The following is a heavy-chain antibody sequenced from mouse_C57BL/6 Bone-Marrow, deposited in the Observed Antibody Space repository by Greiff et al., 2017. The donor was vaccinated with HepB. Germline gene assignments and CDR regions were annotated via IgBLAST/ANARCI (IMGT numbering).Heavy chain of an antibody. Sequence: VQLQQPGAELVRPGPSVKLSCKASGYTFTSYWMHWVKQRPGQGLEWIGVIDPSDSYTNYNQKFKGKATLTVDTSSSTAYMQLSSLTSEDSAVYYCARAYTVPFAMDYWGQGTSVTVSS. V-gene: IGHV1-59*01. CDR3: ARAYTVPFAMDY. D-gene: IGHD1-1*01. CDR2: IDPSDSYT. J-gene: IGHJ4*01. CDR1: GYTFTSYW.